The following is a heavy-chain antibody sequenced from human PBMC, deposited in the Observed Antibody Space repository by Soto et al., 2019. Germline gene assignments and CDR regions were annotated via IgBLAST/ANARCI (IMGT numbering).Heavy chain of an antibody. D-gene: IGHD5-12*01. CDR2: ISFDGSEK. CDR3: ARDLGGYVHLWDKSNY. CDR1: EFRFSGFA. V-gene: IGHV3-30*04. Sequence: QVQLVESGGGVVQPGASLRLSCAASEFRFSGFAMHWVRQAPGKGLEWVAVISFDGSEKFYVDSVKGRFSISRDDFHSTVFLQMDSLRPEDTGVYYCARDLGGYVHLWDKSNYWGQGTLVNVSS. J-gene: IGHJ4*02.